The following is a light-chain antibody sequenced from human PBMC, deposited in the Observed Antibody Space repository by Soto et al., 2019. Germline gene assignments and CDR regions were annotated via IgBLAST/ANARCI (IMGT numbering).Light chain of an antibody. J-gene: IGKJ1*01. CDR3: QQRSSWPT. CDR2: DAS. Sequence: EIVLTQSPATLSLSPGERATLSCRASQSVSSYLAWYQQKPGQAPRLLIYDASNRATGIPARFSGSGSGTDLTLTIGSLEPEDFAVYYCQQRSSWPTCGQGTKVEIK. CDR1: QSVSSY. V-gene: IGKV3-11*01.